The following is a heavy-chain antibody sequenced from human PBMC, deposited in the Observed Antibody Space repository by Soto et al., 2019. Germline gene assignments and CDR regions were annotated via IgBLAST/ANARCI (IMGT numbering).Heavy chain of an antibody. V-gene: IGHV3-23*01. CDR2: INIDGNT. CDR3: AKNYYLDN. CDR1: GFTFSRFA. J-gene: IGHJ4*02. Sequence: GGSLRLSCAASGFTFSRFAMTWVRQGPGKGPEWVSSINIDGNTHYADSVKGRFTISRDDSKNMLFLQMNSLRTEDTAIYYCAKNYYLDNWGQGTLVTVSS.